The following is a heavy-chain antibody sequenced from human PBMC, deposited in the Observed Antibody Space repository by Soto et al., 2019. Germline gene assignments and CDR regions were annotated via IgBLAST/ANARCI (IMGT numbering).Heavy chain of an antibody. Sequence: ASVKVSCKASGYTCTSYCISWVRQAPGQGLEWMGWISAYNGNTNYAQKLQGRVTMTTDTSTSTAYMELRSLRSDDTAMYYCARDSDYYDSSGYYYAFDYWGQGTLVTVSS. CDR1: GYTCTSYC. CDR2: ISAYNGNT. J-gene: IGHJ4*02. CDR3: ARDSDYYDSSGYYYAFDY. V-gene: IGHV1-18*01. D-gene: IGHD3-22*01.